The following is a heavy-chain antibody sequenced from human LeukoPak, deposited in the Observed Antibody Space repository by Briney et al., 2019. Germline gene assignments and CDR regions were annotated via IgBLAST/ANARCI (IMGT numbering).Heavy chain of an antibody. D-gene: IGHD3-3*01. CDR3: ARAVDYDFWSGYYQATAGSYYFDY. J-gene: IGHJ4*02. V-gene: IGHV3-7*01. Sequence: GGSLRLSCAASGFTFSSYWMSWVRQAPGKGLEWVANIKQDGSEKYYVDSVKGRFTISRDNAKNSLYLQMNSLRAEDKAVYYCARAVDYDFWSGYYQATAGSYYFDYWGQGTLVTVSS. CDR2: IKQDGSEK. CDR1: GFTFSSYW.